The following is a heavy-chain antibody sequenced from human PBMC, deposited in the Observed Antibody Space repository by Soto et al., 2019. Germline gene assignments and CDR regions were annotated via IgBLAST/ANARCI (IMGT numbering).Heavy chain of an antibody. Sequence: SETLSLTCTVSGGSISNSNYYWGWIRQPPGKGLEWIGSIYYSGSTYYNPFLKSRVTISVDTSKNQFSMNLRSVTAADTAVYYCARQIYDFVWGTYRPFYFDYWGQGTLVTVSS. CDR3: ARQIYDFVWGTYRPFYFDY. J-gene: IGHJ4*02. CDR1: GGSISNSNYY. D-gene: IGHD3-16*02. V-gene: IGHV4-39*01. CDR2: IYYSGST.